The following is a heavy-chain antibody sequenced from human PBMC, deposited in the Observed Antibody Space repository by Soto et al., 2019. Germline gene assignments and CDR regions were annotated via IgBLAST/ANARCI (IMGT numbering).Heavy chain of an antibody. V-gene: IGHV3-7*01. Sequence: EVQLVESGGGLVQPGGSLRLSCAASGFTFTNYWMSWVRQAPGKGLEWVANIKQDGSEKYYMDSVKGRFTISRDNTINSLFLQMNSLRAEDSSVYYCVASGSYCNSDQWGQCTLVTVSS. J-gene: IGHJ1*01. CDR1: GFTFTNYW. CDR3: VASGSYCNSDQ. D-gene: IGHD3-10*01. CDR2: IKQDGSEK.